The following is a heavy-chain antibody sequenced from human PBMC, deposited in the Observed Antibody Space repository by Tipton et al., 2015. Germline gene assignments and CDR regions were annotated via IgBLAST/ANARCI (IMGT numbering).Heavy chain of an antibody. CDR1: GFTFGSYD. Sequence: SLRLSCVASGFTFGSYDMSWVRQAPGRGLEWVSTISSDGTDTLHAVPVLGRFTISRDNAKNTLFLQMNSLRAEDTAVYYCARGGSVFDSWGQGTLVTVSS. CDR3: ARGGSVFDS. D-gene: IGHD5-12*01. CDR2: ISSDGTDT. J-gene: IGHJ4*02. V-gene: IGHV3-23*01.